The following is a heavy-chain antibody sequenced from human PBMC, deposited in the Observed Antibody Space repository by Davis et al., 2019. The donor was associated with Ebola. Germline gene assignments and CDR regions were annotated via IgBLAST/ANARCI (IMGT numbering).Heavy chain of an antibody. J-gene: IGHJ4*02. CDR3: ARTFYSGTGTYHNPDY. CDR2: ISPSGGKT. D-gene: IGHD3-10*01. V-gene: IGHV3-23*01. Sequence: GESLKISCAASGFTFSDYAMSWVRQAPGKGLEWVSAISPSGGKTFYADSVKGRFTISRDNSKNTLYLQMNSLRADDTALYYCARTFYSGTGTYHNPDYGGQGALVTVSS. CDR1: GFTFSDYA.